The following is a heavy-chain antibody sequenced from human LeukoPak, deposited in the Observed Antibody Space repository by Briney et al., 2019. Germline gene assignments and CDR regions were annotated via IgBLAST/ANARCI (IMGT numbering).Heavy chain of an antibody. V-gene: IGHV4-59*08. D-gene: IGHD3-10*01. J-gene: IGHJ4*02. Sequence: SETLSLTCTVSGGSISSYYWSWIRQPPGKGLEWIGYIYYSGSTNYNPSLKSRVTISVDTPKNQFSLKLSSVTAADTAVYYCARLSRGSGKIDYWGQGTLVTVSS. CDR3: ARLSRGSGKIDY. CDR1: GGSISSYY. CDR2: IYYSGST.